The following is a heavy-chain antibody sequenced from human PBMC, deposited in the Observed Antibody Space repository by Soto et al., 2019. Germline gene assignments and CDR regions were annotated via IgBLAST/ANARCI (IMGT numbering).Heavy chain of an antibody. CDR3: ARRISAAGRGWDY. Sequence: EVQLLESGGDLVQPGGSLRLSCAASGFTFSTYAMSWVRQAPGKGLEWVSAIANSGGSTFYTDSVRGRFTISRDNSKNTLYLQRNSLRAEDTAVYYCARRISAAGRGWDYWGQGTLVTVSS. CDR2: IANSGGST. CDR1: GFTFSTYA. J-gene: IGHJ4*02. D-gene: IGHD6-13*01. V-gene: IGHV3-23*01.